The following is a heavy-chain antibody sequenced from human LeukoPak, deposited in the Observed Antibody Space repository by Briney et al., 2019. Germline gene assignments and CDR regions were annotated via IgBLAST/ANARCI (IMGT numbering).Heavy chain of an antibody. V-gene: IGHV5-51*01. CDR1: GYSFTSYW. J-gene: IGHJ4*02. D-gene: IGHD3-10*01. CDR3: ARQLSMVRGVIGPFDY. CDR2: IYPGDSDT. Sequence: GESLKISCKGSGYSFTSYWIGWVRQMPGKGLEWMGIIYPGDSDTRYSPSFQGQVTISANKPISTAYLQWSSLKASDTAMYYCARQLSMVRGVIGPFDYWGQGTLVTVSS.